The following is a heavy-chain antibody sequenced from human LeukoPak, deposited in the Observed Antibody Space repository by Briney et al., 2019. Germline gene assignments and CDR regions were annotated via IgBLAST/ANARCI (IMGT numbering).Heavy chain of an antibody. J-gene: IGHJ6*02. D-gene: IGHD1-7*01. CDR2: MNPNSGNT. CDR3: ARGRPTRRTGTTRGYYYGMDV. Sequence: GASVTVSCKASGYTFTSYDINWVRQATGQGLEWMGWMNPNSGNTGYAQKFQGRVTMTRNTSISTAYMELSSLRSEDTAVYYCARGRPTRRTGTTRGYYYGMDVWGQGTTVTVSS. V-gene: IGHV1-8*01. CDR1: GYTFTSYD.